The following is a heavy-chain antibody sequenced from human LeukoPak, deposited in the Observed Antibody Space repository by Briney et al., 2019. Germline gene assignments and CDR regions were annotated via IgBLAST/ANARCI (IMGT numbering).Heavy chain of an antibody. Sequence: SETLSLTCTVSGGSISSGDYYWSWIRQPPGKGLEWIGYIYYSGSTYYNPSLKSRVTISVDTSKNQFSLKLSSVTAADTAVYYCARDSVGSSSSDGFDYWGLGTLVTVSS. D-gene: IGHD6-6*01. CDR3: ARDSVGSSSSDGFDY. V-gene: IGHV4-30-4*01. CDR1: GGSISSGDYY. CDR2: IYYSGST. J-gene: IGHJ4*02.